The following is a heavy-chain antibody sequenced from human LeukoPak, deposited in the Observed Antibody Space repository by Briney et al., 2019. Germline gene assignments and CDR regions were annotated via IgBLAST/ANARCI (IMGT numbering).Heavy chain of an antibody. D-gene: IGHD6-6*01. J-gene: IGHJ4*02. CDR2: ISSGGIGTI. CDR3: AMLDEYRSSSSCDY. Sequence: PGGSLRLSCAASEFTLSSYSMNCVRQAPGKRLAWVSYISSGGIGTIYYADSLKGRFTISRDNAKNSLYLQMNGLRAEDTAVYYCAMLDEYRSSSSCDYWGQGTLVTVSS. V-gene: IGHV3-48*01. CDR1: EFTLSSYS.